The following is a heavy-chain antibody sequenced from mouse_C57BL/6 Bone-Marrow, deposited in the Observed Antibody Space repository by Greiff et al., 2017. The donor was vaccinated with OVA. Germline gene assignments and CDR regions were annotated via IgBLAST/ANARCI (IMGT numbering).Heavy chain of an antibody. D-gene: IGHD1-1*01. Sequence: VQLQQPGAELVKPGASVKVSCKASGYTFTSYWMHWVKQRPGHGLEWIGRLHPSDSDTNYNQKFKGKATLTVDKSSSTAYMQLSSLTSEDSAVYYCAIIGYYYGSSYFGYWGQGTTLTVSS. J-gene: IGHJ2*01. CDR3: AIIGYYYGSSYFGY. V-gene: IGHV1-74*01. CDR2: LHPSDSDT. CDR1: GYTFTSYW.